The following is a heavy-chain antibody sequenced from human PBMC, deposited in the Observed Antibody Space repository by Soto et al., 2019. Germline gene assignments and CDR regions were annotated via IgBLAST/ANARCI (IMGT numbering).Heavy chain of an antibody. J-gene: IGHJ6*02. CDR3: AKGDAGSWYIPDYYYYYGMDV. V-gene: IGHV3-30*18. CDR2: ISYDGSNK. Sequence: GGSLRLSCAASGFTFSSYGMHWVRQAPGKGLEWVAVISYDGSNKYYADSVKGRFTISRDNSKNTLYLQMNSLRAEDTAVYYCAKGDAGSWYIPDYYYYYGMDVWGQGTTVTVSS. D-gene: IGHD6-13*01. CDR1: GFTFSSYG.